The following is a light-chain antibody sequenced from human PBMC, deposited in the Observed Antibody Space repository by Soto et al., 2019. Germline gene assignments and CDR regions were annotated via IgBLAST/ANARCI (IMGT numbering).Light chain of an antibody. CDR3: QRRANWPLT. J-gene: IGKJ4*01. CDR1: QSVSSY. Sequence: EIVLTQSRATLSLSPGERATLSCRASQSVSSYLAWYQQKPGQAPRLLIYDVSNRATGIPARFSGSGSGTDFTLTISSLEREDFAVYYCQRRANWPLTFGGGTTVEIK. CDR2: DVS. V-gene: IGKV3-11*01.